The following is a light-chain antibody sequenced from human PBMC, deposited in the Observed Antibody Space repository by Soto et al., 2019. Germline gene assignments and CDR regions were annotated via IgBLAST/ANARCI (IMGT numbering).Light chain of an antibody. CDR1: SSDVGGYNY. Sequence: QSVLTQPRSVSGSPGQSVTISCTGGSSDVGGYNYVSWYQQHPGKAPKLMIYDVSKRPSGVPDRFSGSKSGNTASLTISGLQAEDEADYYCCSYAGSYTKVFGGGTKLTVL. J-gene: IGLJ2*01. V-gene: IGLV2-11*01. CDR2: DVS. CDR3: CSYAGSYTKV.